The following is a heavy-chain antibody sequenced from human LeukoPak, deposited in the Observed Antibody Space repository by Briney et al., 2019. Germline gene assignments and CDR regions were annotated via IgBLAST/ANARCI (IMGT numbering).Heavy chain of an antibody. V-gene: IGHV4-39*01. CDR1: GGSISSSSYY. Sequence: SETLSVTCTVSGGSISSSSYYWGWIRQPPGKGLEWIGSIYYSGSTYYNPSLKSRVTISVDTSKNQFSLKLSSVTAADTAVYYCARFTIFGVVPRFDPWGQGTLVTVSS. D-gene: IGHD3-3*01. CDR2: IYYSGST. J-gene: IGHJ5*02. CDR3: ARFTIFGVVPRFDP.